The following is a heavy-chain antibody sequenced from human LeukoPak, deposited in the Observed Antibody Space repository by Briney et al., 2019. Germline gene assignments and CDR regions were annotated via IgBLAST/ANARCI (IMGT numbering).Heavy chain of an antibody. CDR3: ARYPVGGSTTFDY. J-gene: IGHJ4*02. CDR1: GDSVSSDSAA. Sequence: SQTLSLTCAISGDSVSSDSAAWNWIRQSPSRGLEWLGRTFYRSKWYYDYALAVKSRITINPDTSKNQFSLQLNSVTPEDTAVYFCARYPVGGSTTFDYWGQGTLVTVSS. CDR2: TFYRSKWYY. V-gene: IGHV6-1*01. D-gene: IGHD1-26*01.